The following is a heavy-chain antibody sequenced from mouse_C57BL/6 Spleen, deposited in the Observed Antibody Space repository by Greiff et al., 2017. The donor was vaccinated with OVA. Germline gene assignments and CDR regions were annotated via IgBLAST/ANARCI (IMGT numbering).Heavy chain of an antibody. V-gene: IGHV1-82*01. CDR1: GYAFSSSW. J-gene: IGHJ2*01. CDR3: ARSGGVDY. D-gene: IGHD3-1*01. Sequence: QVHVKQSGPELVKPGASVKISCKASGYAFSSSWMNWVKQRPGKGLEWIGRIYPGDGDTNYNGKFKGKATLTADKSSSTAYMQLSSLTSEDSAVYFCARSGGVDYWGQGTTLTVSS. CDR2: IYPGDGDT.